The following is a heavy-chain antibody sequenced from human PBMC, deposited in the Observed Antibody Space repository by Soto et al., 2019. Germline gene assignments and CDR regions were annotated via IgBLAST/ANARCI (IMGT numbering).Heavy chain of an antibody. CDR2: VYNSGST. V-gene: IGHV4-61*08. CDR3: ARYRREAVAGYTLDN. CDR1: GGSISSGDYY. J-gene: IGHJ4*02. Sequence: SETLSLTCTVSGGSISSGDYYWSWIRQPPGKGLEWIGYVYNSGSTNYNPSLKSRVTISEDTSKSQFSLKVNSMTAADTAVYYCARYRREAVAGYTLDNWGQGILVTV. D-gene: IGHD6-13*01.